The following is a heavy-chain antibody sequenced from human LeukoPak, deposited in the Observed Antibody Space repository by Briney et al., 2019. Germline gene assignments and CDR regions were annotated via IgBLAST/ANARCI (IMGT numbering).Heavy chain of an antibody. J-gene: IGHJ5*02. D-gene: IGHD6-13*01. V-gene: IGHV4-59*01. Sequence: PSETLSLTCTVSGGSISSYYWSWIRQPPGKGLEWIGYIYYSGSANYNPSLKSRVTISVDTSQNQFSLKLSSVTAADTAVYYCARGPAGTRFVWFDPWGQGTLVTVSS. CDR2: IYYSGSA. CDR3: ARGPAGTRFVWFDP. CDR1: GGSISSYY.